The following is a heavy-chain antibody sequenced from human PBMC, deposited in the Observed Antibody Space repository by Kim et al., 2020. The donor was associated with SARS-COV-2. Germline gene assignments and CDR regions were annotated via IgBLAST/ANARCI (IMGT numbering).Heavy chain of an antibody. D-gene: IGHD2-15*01. V-gene: IGHV1-69*13. Sequence: SVKVSCKASGGTFSSYAISWVRQAPGQGLEWMGGIIPIFGTANYAQKFQGRVTITADESTSTAYMELSSLRSEDTAVYYCASGGSVVAATIGYYGMDVWGQGTTVTVSS. CDR2: IIPIFGTA. CDR1: GGTFSSYA. CDR3: ASGGSVVAATIGYYGMDV. J-gene: IGHJ6*02.